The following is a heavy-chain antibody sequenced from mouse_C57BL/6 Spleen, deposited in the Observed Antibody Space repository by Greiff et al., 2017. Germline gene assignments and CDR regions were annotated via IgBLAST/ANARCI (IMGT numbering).Heavy chain of an antibody. J-gene: IGHJ3*01. V-gene: IGHV2-5*01. D-gene: IGHD2-4*01. CDR2: IWRGGST. Sequence: QVQLKESGPGLVQPSQCLSITCTVSGFSLTSSGVHWVRQSPGKGLEWLGVIWRGGSTDYNAAFMSRLSITKDNSKSQVFCNMYSLQADDTAIYYCAKKDYDYPAWFAYWGQGTLVTVSA. CDR3: AKKDYDYPAWFAY. CDR1: GFSLTSSG.